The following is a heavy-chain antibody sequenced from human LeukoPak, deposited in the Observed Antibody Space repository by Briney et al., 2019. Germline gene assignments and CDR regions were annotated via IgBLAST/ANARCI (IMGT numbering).Heavy chain of an antibody. CDR3: ARVSVVYGMDV. CDR1: GGSISSDY. V-gene: IGHV4-59*01. CDR2: MYYTGST. J-gene: IGHJ6*02. Sequence: PSETLSLTCSVSGGSISSDYWAWIRQPPGKGLEWIGYMYYTGSTNYNPSLKSRVTILLATSKNQFSLKLSSVTAADTAVYYCARVSVVYGMDVWGRGTTVTVSS.